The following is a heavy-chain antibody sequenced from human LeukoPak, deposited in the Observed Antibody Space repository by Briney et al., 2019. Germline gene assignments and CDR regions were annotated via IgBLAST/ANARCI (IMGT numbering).Heavy chain of an antibody. Sequence: ASVKVSCKVSGYTLTELSMHWVRQAPGKGLEWMGGFDPEDGETIYAQKFQGRVTMTEDTSTDTAYMELSSLRSEDTAVYYCATDSGSLSHDAFDIWGQGTMVTVSS. V-gene: IGHV1-24*01. D-gene: IGHD1-26*01. CDR1: GYTLTELS. J-gene: IGHJ3*02. CDR2: FDPEDGET. CDR3: ATDSGSLSHDAFDI.